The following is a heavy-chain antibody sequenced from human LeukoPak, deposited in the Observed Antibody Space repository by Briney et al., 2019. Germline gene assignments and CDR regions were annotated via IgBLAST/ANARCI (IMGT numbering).Heavy chain of an antibody. CDR3: ARGDCSGGSCYLSLTTIAY. D-gene: IGHD2-15*01. Sequence: PGGSLRLSCAASGFTFSSYSMNWVRQAPGKGLEWVSYISSSSNTIYYADSVKGRFTISRDNDKNSVYLQMNSLRAEDTAVYYCARGDCSGGSCYLSLTTIAYWGQGTLVTVSS. CDR1: GFTFSSYS. CDR2: ISSSSNTI. V-gene: IGHV3-48*01. J-gene: IGHJ4*02.